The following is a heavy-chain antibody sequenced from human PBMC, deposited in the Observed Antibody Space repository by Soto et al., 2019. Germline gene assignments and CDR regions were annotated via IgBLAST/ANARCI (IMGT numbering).Heavy chain of an antibody. CDR1: GGSISSGGYS. Sequence: SETLSLTCAVSGGSISSGGYSWSWIRQPPGKGLEWIGYIYHSGSTYYNPSLKSRVTISVDTSKNQFSLKLSSVTAADTAVYYCAREDFGVVTPRGAFDIWGQGTMVTVSS. J-gene: IGHJ3*02. V-gene: IGHV4-30-2*01. D-gene: IGHD3-3*01. CDR3: AREDFGVVTPRGAFDI. CDR2: IYHSGST.